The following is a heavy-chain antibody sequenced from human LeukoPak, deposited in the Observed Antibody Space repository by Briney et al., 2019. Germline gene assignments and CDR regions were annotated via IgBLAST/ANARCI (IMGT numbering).Heavy chain of an antibody. J-gene: IGHJ4*02. V-gene: IGHV3-33*01. CDR1: GFTFSSYG. Sequence: PGGSLRLSCAASGFTFSSYGMHWVRQAPGKGLEWVAVIWYDGSNKYYADSVKGRFTISRDNSKNTLYLQMNSLRAEDTAVYYCARDAAPRIGGATSPPDYWGQGPLVTVSS. D-gene: IGHD1-26*01. CDR3: ARDAAPRIGGATSPPDY. CDR2: IWYDGSNK.